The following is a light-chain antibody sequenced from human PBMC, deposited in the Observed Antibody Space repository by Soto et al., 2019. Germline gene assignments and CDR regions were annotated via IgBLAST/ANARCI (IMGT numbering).Light chain of an antibody. Sequence: DIVMTQSPDSLAVSLGERATINCKSSQSVLYSSNNKNYLAWYQQKPGQPPKLLIYWASTRESGVPDRFSGSGSGTDFTHPIIILHAEDVAVYYCQQYYSTPLTFGQGTRLEIK. CDR3: QQYYSTPLT. J-gene: IGKJ5*01. V-gene: IGKV4-1*01. CDR1: QSVLYSSNNKNY. CDR2: WAS.